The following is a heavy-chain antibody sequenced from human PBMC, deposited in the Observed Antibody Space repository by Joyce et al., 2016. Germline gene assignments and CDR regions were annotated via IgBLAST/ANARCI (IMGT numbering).Heavy chain of an antibody. CDR1: GFTFSSYS. J-gene: IGHJ4*02. D-gene: IGHD4-11*01. V-gene: IGHV3-48*02. Sequence: EVQLVESGGGLVQPGMSPRLSCAASGFTFSSYSRNWIRQAQGKGLEWVSYSISTGRTQSYADSVKGRFTIARDNGKNSLYLQMDRLTDADTAIYYCARDIYGDYSLDYWGQGTLVTVSS. CDR2: SISTGRTQ. CDR3: ARDIYGDYSLDY.